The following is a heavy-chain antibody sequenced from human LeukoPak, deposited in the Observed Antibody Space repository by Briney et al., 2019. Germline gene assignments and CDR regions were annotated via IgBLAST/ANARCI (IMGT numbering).Heavy chain of an antibody. CDR2: ISYDGSNK. CDR1: GFTFSSYG. CDR3: TTDGGRFDY. Sequence: GGSLRLSCAASGFTFSSYGMHWVRQAPGKGLEWVAVISYDGSNKYYADSVKGRFTISRDNSKNTLYLQMNSLKTEDTAVYYCTTDGGRFDYWGQGTLVTVSS. D-gene: IGHD3-3*01. J-gene: IGHJ4*02. V-gene: IGHV3-30*03.